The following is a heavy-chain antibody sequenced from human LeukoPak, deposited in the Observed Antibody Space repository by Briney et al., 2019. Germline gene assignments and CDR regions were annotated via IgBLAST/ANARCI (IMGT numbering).Heavy chain of an antibody. CDR2: FSGNSNTI. CDR1: GFTFSSYC. V-gene: IGHV3-48*01. CDR3: ARDPHSSSYFIQYYYGMDV. J-gene: IGHJ6*02. Sequence: GGSLRLSCVVSGFTFSSYCMNWVRQAPGKGLEWVSYFSGNSNTIYYADSVKGRFTVSRDNAKNSLYLQMDSLTVEDTAVYYCARDPHSSSYFIQYYYGMDVWGQGTTVTVSS. D-gene: IGHD6-13*01.